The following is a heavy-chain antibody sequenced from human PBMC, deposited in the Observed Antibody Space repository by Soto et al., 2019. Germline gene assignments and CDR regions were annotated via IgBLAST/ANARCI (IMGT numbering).Heavy chain of an antibody. D-gene: IGHD2-15*01. CDR2: IYYSGST. CDR1: GGSISSGDYY. V-gene: IGHV4-30-4*01. Sequence: PSETLSLTCTVSGGSISSGDYYWSWIRQPPGKGLEWIGHIYYSGSTYYNPPLKSRVTISVDTSNNQFSLKLSSVTVADTAVYYCARVRADCSGGSCYSSYFDYWGQGTLVTVPS. J-gene: IGHJ4*02. CDR3: ARVRADCSGGSCYSSYFDY.